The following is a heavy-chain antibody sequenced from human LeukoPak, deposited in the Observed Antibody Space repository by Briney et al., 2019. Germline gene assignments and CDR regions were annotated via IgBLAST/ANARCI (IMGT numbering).Heavy chain of an antibody. CDR2: IYTSGST. CDR1: GGSISSYY. J-gene: IGHJ6*03. CDR3: ARGKVGGYSYGYYYYYYMDV. V-gene: IGHV4-4*07. D-gene: IGHD5-18*01. Sequence: PSETLSLTCSVSGGSISSYYWSWIRQPAGKGLEWIGRIYTSGSTYYNPSLKSRVTISVDTSKNQFSLKLSSVTAADTAVYYCARGKVGGYSYGYYYYYYMDVWGKGTTVTVSS.